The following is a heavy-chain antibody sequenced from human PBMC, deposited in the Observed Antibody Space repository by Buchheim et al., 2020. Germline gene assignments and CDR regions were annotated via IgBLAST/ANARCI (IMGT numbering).Heavy chain of an antibody. CDR1: GYTFTSYD. J-gene: IGHJ6*02. V-gene: IGHV1-8*01. Sequence: QVQLVQSGAEVKKPGASVKVSCKASGYTFTSYDINWVRQATGQGLEWMGWMNPKSGNTGYAQKFQGRVTMTRNTSISTAYMELSSLRSEDTAVYYCARYYYDILTGYMNTDGMDVWGQGTT. D-gene: IGHD3-9*01. CDR3: ARYYYDILTGYMNTDGMDV. CDR2: MNPKSGNT.